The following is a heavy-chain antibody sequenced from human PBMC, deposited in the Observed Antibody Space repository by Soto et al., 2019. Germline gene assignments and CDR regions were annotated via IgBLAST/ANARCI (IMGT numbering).Heavy chain of an antibody. V-gene: IGHV3-23*01. CDR2: ISGSGGST. Sequence: GGSLRLSCAASGFTFSSYAMSWVRQAPGKGLEWVSAISGSGGSTYYADSVKGRFTISRDNSKNTLYLQMNSLRAEDTAVYYCAKDPRYCSGGSCYILVYNWFDPWGQGTLVTVSS. J-gene: IGHJ5*02. CDR1: GFTFSSYA. D-gene: IGHD2-15*01. CDR3: AKDPRYCSGGSCYILVYNWFDP.